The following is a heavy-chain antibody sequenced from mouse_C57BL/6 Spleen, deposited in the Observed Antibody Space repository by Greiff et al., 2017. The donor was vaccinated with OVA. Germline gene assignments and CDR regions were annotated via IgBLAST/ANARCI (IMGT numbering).Heavy chain of an antibody. CDR1: GYSITSGYY. V-gene: IGHV3-6*01. J-gene: IGHJ2*01. Sequence: EVKLQESGPGLVKPSQSLSLTCSVTGYSITSGYYWNWIRQFPGNQLEWMGYIRYDGSTNYNPSLKNRISITRDTSKNQFFLKLNSVTTEDTATYYCAREAHYWGQGTTLTVSS. CDR3: AREAHY. CDR2: IRYDGST.